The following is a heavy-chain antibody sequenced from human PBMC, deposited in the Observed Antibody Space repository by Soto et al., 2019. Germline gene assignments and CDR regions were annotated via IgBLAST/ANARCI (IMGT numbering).Heavy chain of an antibody. CDR3: AKDQISKTIRGDAFNF. J-gene: IGHJ3*01. V-gene: IGHV3-30*18. CDR2: ISYDGSYQ. CDR1: GFTFSSDG. Sequence: GGSLRLSCAASGFTFSSDGMHWVRQAPGKGLGWVAVISYDGSYQYYVDSVKGRFTISRDNSKNTLYLQMNSLRAEDTAVYYCAKDQISKTIRGDAFNFWGQGTTATV. D-gene: IGHD1-7*01.